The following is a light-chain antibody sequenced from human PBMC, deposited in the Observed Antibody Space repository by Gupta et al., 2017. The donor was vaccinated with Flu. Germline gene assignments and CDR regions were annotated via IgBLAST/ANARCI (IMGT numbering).Light chain of an antibody. CDR1: QSISSF. CDR3: QQYKNWPPLT. Sequence: EIVMTHSPATLSVSSGERATLSCRASQSISSFLAWYRQNPGQAPRLLIYVASTRATGVPARFSGSGSGTEFTLTINSRQSEDFAVYYCQQYKNWPPLTFGGGTRVEIK. V-gene: IGKV3-15*01. J-gene: IGKJ4*01. CDR2: VAS.